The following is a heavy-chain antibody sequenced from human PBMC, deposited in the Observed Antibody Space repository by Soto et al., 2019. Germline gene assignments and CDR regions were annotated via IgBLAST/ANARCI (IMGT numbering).Heavy chain of an antibody. CDR1: GGSFSGYY. Sequence: SETLSLTCAVYGGSFSGYYWSWIRQPPGKGLEWIGEINHSGSTNYNPSHKSRVTISVDTSKNQFSLKLSSVTAADTAVYYCARGPWDSYYDFWSGPRPFDPWGQGTLVTVSS. D-gene: IGHD3-3*01. CDR3: ARGPWDSYYDFWSGPRPFDP. V-gene: IGHV4-34*01. CDR2: INHSGST. J-gene: IGHJ5*02.